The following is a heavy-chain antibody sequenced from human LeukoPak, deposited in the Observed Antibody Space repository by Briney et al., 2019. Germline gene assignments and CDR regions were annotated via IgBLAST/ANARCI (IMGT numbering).Heavy chain of an antibody. V-gene: IGHV3-43*02. CDR2: ISGDGGST. CDR3: ARPLTSSGQTYYYYYYGMDV. CDR1: GFTFDDYA. Sequence: GGSLRLSCAASGFTFDDYAMHWVRQAPGKGLEWVSFISGDGGSTYYADSVKGRFTISRDNSKNSLFLQMNSLRTEDTALYYCARPLTSSGQTYYYYYYGMDVWRQGTTVSVSS. D-gene: IGHD6-19*01. J-gene: IGHJ6*02.